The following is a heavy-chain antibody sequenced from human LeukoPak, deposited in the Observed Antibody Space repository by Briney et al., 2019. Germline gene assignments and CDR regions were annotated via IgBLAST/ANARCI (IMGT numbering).Heavy chain of an antibody. CDR1: GFTFSSYS. V-gene: IGHV3-21*01. CDR3: ARDQYSSSWSPAGY. J-gene: IGHJ4*02. D-gene: IGHD6-13*01. Sequence: GGSLRLSCAASGFTFSSYSMNWVRQAPGKGLEWVSSISSSSSYIYYADSVKGRSTISRDNAKNSLYLQMNSLRAEDTAVYYCARDQYSSSWSPAGYWGQGTLVTVSS. CDR2: ISSSSSYI.